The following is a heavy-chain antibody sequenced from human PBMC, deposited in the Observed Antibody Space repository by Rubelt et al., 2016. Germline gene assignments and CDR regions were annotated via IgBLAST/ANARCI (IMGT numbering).Heavy chain of an antibody. CDR2: IYYSGST. V-gene: IGHV4-59*08. J-gene: IGHJ5*02. D-gene: IGHD5-12*01. CDR3: ARSYTDYADVHFDL. CDR1: GGSISSYY. Sequence: QVQLQESGPGLVKPSETLSLTCSVSGGSISSYYWSWIRQPPGKGLEWIGYIYYSGSTNYNPSLKSRVTISVDTSKNQFSLKLRSVTASDTALYYCARSYTDYADVHFDLWGQGTRVTGSS.